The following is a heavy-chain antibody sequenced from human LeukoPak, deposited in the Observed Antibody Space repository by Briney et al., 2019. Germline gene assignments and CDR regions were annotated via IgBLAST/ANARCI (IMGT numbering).Heavy chain of an antibody. Sequence: SETLSLTCAVYGGSFSGYYWSWIRQPPGKGLEWIGEINHSGSTNYNPSLKSRVTISVDTSKSQFSLKLSSVTAADTAVYYCAGSEAPITPPPYGMGVWGQGTKVTVSS. CDR1: GGSFSGYY. D-gene: IGHD3-10*01. CDR2: INHSGST. J-gene: IGHJ6*02. CDR3: AGSEAPITPPPYGMGV. V-gene: IGHV4-34*01.